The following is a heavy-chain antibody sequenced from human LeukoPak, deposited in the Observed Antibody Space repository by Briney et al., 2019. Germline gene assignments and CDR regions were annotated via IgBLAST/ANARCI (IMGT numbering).Heavy chain of an antibody. V-gene: IGHV1-2*02. CDR1: GYPFIDYY. CDR3: ASKGAGHCYDASCMGSFDL. Sequence: ASVKVSCKASGYPFIDYYLHWVRQAPGQGLEWMGCINPNTGDTNSALNFQGRVIMTRDTSITTAYMELSRLKSDDTALYYCASKGAGHCYDASCMGSFDLWGQGTTVAVSS. CDR2: INPNTGDT. D-gene: IGHD2-15*01. J-gene: IGHJ3*01.